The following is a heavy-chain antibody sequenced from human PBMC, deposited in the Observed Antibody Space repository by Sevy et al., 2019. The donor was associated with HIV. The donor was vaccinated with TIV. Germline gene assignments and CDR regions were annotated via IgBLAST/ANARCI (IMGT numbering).Heavy chain of an antibody. CDR1: GFTFSNAW. CDR3: TSIFYCSSTSCYTGDYYYGMDV. J-gene: IGHJ6*02. D-gene: IGHD2-2*02. V-gene: IGHV3-15*01. Sequence: GGSLRLSCAASGFTFSNAWMSWVRQAPGKGLEWVGRIKSKTDGGTTDYAAPVKGRFTISRDDSKNTLYLQMNSLKTEDTAVYYCTSIFYCSSTSCYTGDYYYGMDVWGQGTTVTVSS. CDR2: IKSKTDGGTT.